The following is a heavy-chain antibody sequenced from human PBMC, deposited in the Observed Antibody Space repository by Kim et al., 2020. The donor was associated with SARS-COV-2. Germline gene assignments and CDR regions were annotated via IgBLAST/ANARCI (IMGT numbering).Heavy chain of an antibody. Sequence: SETLSLTCAVYGGSFSGYYWSWIRQPPGKGLEWIGEINHSGSTNYNPSLKSRVTISVDTSKNQFSLKLSSVTAADTAVYYCARGSTVTPLDYWGQGTLVTVSS. CDR2: INHSGST. D-gene: IGHD4-17*01. V-gene: IGHV4-34*01. CDR1: GGSFSGYY. CDR3: ARGSTVTPLDY. J-gene: IGHJ4*02.